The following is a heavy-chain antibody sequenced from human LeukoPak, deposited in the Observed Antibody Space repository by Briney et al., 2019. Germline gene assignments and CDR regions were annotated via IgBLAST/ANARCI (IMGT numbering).Heavy chain of an antibody. Sequence: AGGSLRLSCAASGFTVSSNYMTWVRQAPGKGLEWVSAISGSGGSTYYADSVKGRFTISRDNSKNTLYLQMNSLRAEDTAVYYCAKDGDFWSGYYTNWFDPWGQGTLVTVSS. CDR1: GFTVSSNY. CDR3: AKDGDFWSGYYTNWFDP. J-gene: IGHJ5*02. D-gene: IGHD3-3*01. V-gene: IGHV3-23*01. CDR2: ISGSGGST.